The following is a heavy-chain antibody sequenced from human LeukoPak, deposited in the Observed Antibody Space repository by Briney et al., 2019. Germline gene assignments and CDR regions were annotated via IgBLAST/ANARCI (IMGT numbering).Heavy chain of an antibody. CDR3: ARHSLPGTTPFDY. CDR2: MNPKSGGT. J-gene: IGHJ4*02. D-gene: IGHD1-1*01. Sequence: ASVKVSCKASGYTFIGNYLHWVRQAPGQGLEWMGWMNPKSGGTNYLQKFQGRVTMTRDTSTSTFYMELSSLRSEDTAVYYCARHSLPGTTPFDYWGQGTLVTVSS. CDR1: GYTFIGNY. V-gene: IGHV1-2*02.